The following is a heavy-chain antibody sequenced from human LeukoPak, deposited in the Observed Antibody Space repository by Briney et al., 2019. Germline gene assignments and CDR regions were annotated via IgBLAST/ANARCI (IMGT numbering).Heavy chain of an antibody. Sequence: PGGSLRLSCTASGFTFGDYAMSWFRQAPGKGLEWVGFIRSKAYGGTTEYAASVKGRFTISRDDSKSIAYLQMNSLKTEDTAVYYCTRVSIRLEWLSDYWGQGTLVTVSS. CDR2: IRSKAYGGTT. CDR3: TRVSIRLEWLSDY. V-gene: IGHV3-49*03. J-gene: IGHJ4*02. D-gene: IGHD3-3*01. CDR1: GFTFGDYA.